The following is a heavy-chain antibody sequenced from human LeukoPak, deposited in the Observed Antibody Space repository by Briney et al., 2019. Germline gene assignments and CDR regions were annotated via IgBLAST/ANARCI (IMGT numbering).Heavy chain of an antibody. V-gene: IGHV3-74*01. J-gene: IGHJ4*02. CDR2: IKSDGRTT. D-gene: IGHD3-22*01. Sequence: GGSLRLSCAASGFTFSNYWMHWVRQAPGKGLVWVSRIKSDGRTTYYADSVKGRFTISRDNAKNSLYLQMNSLRAEDTAVYYCARVPIIDYYDSSGYYFYFDYWGQGTLVTVSS. CDR1: GFTFSNYW. CDR3: ARVPIIDYYDSSGYYFYFDY.